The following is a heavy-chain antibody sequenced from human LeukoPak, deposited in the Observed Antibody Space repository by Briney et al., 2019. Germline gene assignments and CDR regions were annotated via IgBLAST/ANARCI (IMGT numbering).Heavy chain of an antibody. V-gene: IGHV3-9*01. D-gene: IGHD1-14*01. CDR2: IGWSSGRI. J-gene: IGHJ6*02. Sequence: GGSLRLSCVGSGFTVLDHAMHWVRQAPGKGLEWVSGIGWSSGRIDYADSVKGRFTSSRDNAKNSLYLQMNSLRAEDTAIYYCIKDIRPGGMDVWGQGITITVSS. CDR1: GFTVLDHA. CDR3: IKDIRPGGMDV.